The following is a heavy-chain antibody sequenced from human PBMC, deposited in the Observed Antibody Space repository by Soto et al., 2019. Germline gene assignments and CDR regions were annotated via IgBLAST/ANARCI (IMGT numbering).Heavy chain of an antibody. D-gene: IGHD2-21*02. Sequence: GGSLRLSCAASGFTVSGNYMSWIRQAPGKGLEWVSVIYSGGSTYYADSVKGRLTISRDNYKNTLYIQMNSLRAEATDVYYCARVLAYCGGDCSGAFDIWGQGTMVTVSS. CDR3: ARVLAYCGGDCSGAFDI. J-gene: IGHJ3*02. V-gene: IGHV3-53*01. CDR2: IYSGGST. CDR1: GFTVSGNY.